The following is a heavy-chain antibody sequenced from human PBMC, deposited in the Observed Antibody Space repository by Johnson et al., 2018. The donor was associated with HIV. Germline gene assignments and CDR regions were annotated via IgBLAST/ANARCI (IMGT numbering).Heavy chain of an antibody. Sequence: QVQLVESGGGVVQPGGSLRLSCAASGFTFSSYGMHWVRQPPGTGLEWVAVISAAGSNKYYADSVTGRFTISRDNSKNTLYLQMNSLRAEDTAVYYCARGEDGVDAFDIWGQGTMVTVSS. J-gene: IGHJ3*02. D-gene: IGHD4-17*01. CDR1: GFTFSSYG. CDR3: ARGEDGVDAFDI. V-gene: IGHV3-30*19. CDR2: ISAAGSNK.